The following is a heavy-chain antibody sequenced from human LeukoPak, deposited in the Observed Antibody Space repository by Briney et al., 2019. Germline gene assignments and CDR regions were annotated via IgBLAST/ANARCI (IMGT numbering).Heavy chain of an antibody. J-gene: IGHJ6*03. D-gene: IGHD3-16*02. CDR3: ARHIGGGIEDMDV. CDR2: IYVTGST. CDR1: YY. Sequence: YYWXXIRQSPGKGLEWIGYIYVTGSTRYNPYLQSRVTISADTSRNQFFLKMSSATAADTAVYYCARHIGGGIEDMDVWGKGTKVTVSS. V-gene: IGHV4-59*08.